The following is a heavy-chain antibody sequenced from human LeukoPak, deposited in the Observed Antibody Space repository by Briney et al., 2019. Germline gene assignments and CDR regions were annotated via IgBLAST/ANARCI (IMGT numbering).Heavy chain of an antibody. CDR2: IRYDGSNK. V-gene: IGHV3-30*02. D-gene: IGHD5-24*01. CDR3: AKEFSVEMATSLDY. Sequence: PGGSLRLSCAASGFTFSSYGMHWVRQAPGKGLEWVAFIRYDGSNKYYADSVKGRFTISRDNSKSTLDLQMNSLRAEDTAVYYCAKEFSVEMATSLDYWGQGTLVTVSS. CDR1: GFTFSSYG. J-gene: IGHJ4*02.